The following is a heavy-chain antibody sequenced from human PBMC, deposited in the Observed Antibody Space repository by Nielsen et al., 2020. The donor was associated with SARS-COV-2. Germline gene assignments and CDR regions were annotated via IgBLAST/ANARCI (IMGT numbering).Heavy chain of an antibody. Sequence: GGSLRLSCAASGFTFSSYAIHWVRQAPRKGLEWLAVISHDGSNKYFADAVKGRFTISRDNSKSTLYLQMNSLKPEDTAVYYCAREMTYCSSISCYAFDYWGQGILVTVSS. CDR3: AREMTYCSSISCYAFDY. CDR1: GFTFSSYA. V-gene: IGHV3-30*04. J-gene: IGHJ4*02. CDR2: ISHDGSNK. D-gene: IGHD2-2*01.